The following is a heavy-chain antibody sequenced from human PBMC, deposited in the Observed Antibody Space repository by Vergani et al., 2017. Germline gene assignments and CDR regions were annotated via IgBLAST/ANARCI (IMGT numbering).Heavy chain of an antibody. J-gene: IGHJ4*02. CDR2: IRSKAYGGTT. D-gene: IGHD1-26*01. CDR1: GGSISSSNW. Sequence: VQLQESGPGLVKPSGTLSLTCAVSGGSISSSNWWSWVRQPPGKGLEWVGFIRSKAYGGTTEYAASVKGRFTISRDDSKSSAYLQMNSLKTEDTAVYYCTGREGGFGYWGQGTLVTVSS. CDR3: TGREGGFGY. V-gene: IGHV3-49*02.